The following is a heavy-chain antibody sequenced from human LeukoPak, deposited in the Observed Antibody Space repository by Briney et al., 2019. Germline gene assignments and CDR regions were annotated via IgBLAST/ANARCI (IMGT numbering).Heavy chain of an antibody. CDR3: ARHGDRLRFAMDV. Sequence: SETLSLTCSVSGGSISGSTSSWGWFRQPPGEGLEWIGNIFHRGTTYHNPSLQRRVTFSVDTSKNLFSMNLTSVTVADTAVYYCARHGDRLRFAMDVWGQGTTVTVSS. J-gene: IGHJ6*02. CDR2: IFHRGTT. D-gene: IGHD2-21*02. CDR1: GGSISGSTSS. V-gene: IGHV4-39*01.